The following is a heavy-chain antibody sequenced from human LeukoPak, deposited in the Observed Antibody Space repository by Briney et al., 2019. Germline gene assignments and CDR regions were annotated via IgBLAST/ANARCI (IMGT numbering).Heavy chain of an antibody. CDR3: AKDEGNSWSDCFDY. Sequence: PGRSLRLSCAASGFTFDDYAMHWVRQAPGKGLEWVSGISWNSGSIGYADSVKGRFTISRDNAKNSLYLQMNSLRAEDTAVYYCAKDEGNSWSDCFDYWGQGTLVTVSS. D-gene: IGHD3-3*01. CDR1: GFTFDDYA. J-gene: IGHJ4*02. V-gene: IGHV3-9*01. CDR2: ISWNSGSI.